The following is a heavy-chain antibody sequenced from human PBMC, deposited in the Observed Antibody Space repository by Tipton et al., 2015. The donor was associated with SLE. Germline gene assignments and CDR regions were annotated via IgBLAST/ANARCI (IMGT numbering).Heavy chain of an antibody. CDR3: ARREEQWLEALWYFDL. CDR2: INHSGST. V-gene: IGHV4-34*01. Sequence: TLSLTCAVYGGPFSGYYWSWIRQPPGKGLEWIGEINHSGSTNYNPSLKSRVTISVDTSKNQFSLKLSSVTAADTAVYYCARREEQWLEALWYFDLWGRGTVVTVSS. J-gene: IGHJ2*01. CDR1: GGPFSGYY. D-gene: IGHD6-19*01.